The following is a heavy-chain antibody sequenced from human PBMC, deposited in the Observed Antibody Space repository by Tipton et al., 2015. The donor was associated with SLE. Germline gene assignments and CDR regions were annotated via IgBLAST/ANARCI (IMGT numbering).Heavy chain of an antibody. Sequence: FLRLSCAASGFTFSSYWMHWVRQAPGKGLVWVSRINSDGSSTSYADSVKGRFTISRDNAKNTLYLQMNSLRAEDTAVYYCARVGGSYYGDAFDIWGQGTMVTVSS. V-gene: IGHV3-74*01. CDR3: ARVGGSYYGDAFDI. J-gene: IGHJ3*02. CDR1: GFTFSSYW. CDR2: INSDGSST. D-gene: IGHD1-26*01.